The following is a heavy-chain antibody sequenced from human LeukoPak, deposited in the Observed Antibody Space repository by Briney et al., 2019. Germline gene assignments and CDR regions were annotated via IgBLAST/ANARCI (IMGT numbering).Heavy chain of an antibody. V-gene: IGHV3-30*02. J-gene: IGHJ4*02. D-gene: IGHD2-15*01. CDR1: GFTFSSYG. CDR3: AKGYCSGGSCYFIDY. Sequence: PGGSLRLSCAASGFTFSSYGMHWVRQAPGKGLEWVAFIRYDGSNKYYADSVKGRFTISRDNSKNTLYLQMNSLRAEDTAVYYCAKGYCSGGSCYFIDYWGQGTLVTVSS. CDR2: IRYDGSNK.